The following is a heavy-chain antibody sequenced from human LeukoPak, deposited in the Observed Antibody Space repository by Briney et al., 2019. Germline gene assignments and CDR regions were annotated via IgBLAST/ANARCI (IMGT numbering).Heavy chain of an antibody. V-gene: IGHV4-30-4*08. D-gene: IGHD1-26*01. CDR1: GGSISSGDYY. Sequence: NPSQTLSRTCTVSGGSISSGDYYWSWLRQPPGKGLEWIGYIYYSGSTYYNPSLKSRVTISVDTSKNQFSLKLTSVTAADTAVYYCARRSYLEWEHQQTRWFDPWGQGTLVTVSS. CDR2: IYYSGST. CDR3: ARRSYLEWEHQQTRWFDP. J-gene: IGHJ5*02.